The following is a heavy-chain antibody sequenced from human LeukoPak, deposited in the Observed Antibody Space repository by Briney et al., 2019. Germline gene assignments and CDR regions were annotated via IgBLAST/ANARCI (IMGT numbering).Heavy chain of an antibody. CDR2: ISSSSSYI. Sequence: GGSLRLSCAASGFTFSSYSMNWVRQAPGKGLEWVSSISSSSSYIYYADSVKGRFTISRDNAKNSLYLQMNSLRAEDTAVYYCARDMSIAVAGHWGHGTLVTVSS. D-gene: IGHD6-19*01. V-gene: IGHV3-21*01. CDR1: GFTFSSYS. CDR3: ARDMSIAVAGH. J-gene: IGHJ4*01.